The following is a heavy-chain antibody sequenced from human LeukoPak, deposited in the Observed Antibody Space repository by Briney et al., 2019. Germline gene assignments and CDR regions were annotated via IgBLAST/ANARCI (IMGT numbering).Heavy chain of an antibody. V-gene: IGHV3-23*01. CDR3: ASRKGKGLGAFDI. Sequence: PGGSLRLSCAASGFTFSSYAMSWVRQAPGKGLEWVSAISGSGGSTYYADSVKGRFTISRDNSKNTLYLQMNSLRAEDTAVHYCASRKGKGLGAFDIWGQGTMVTVSS. D-gene: IGHD3-16*01. J-gene: IGHJ3*02. CDR2: ISGSGGST. CDR1: GFTFSSYA.